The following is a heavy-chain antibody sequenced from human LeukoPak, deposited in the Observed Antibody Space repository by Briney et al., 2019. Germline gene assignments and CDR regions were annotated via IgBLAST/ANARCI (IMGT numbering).Heavy chain of an antibody. V-gene: IGHV1-3*01. D-gene: IGHD3-22*01. CDR1: GYTFTSYA. Sequence: ASVKVSCKASGYTFTSYAMHWVRQAPGQRLEWMGWINAGNGNTKYSQKFQGRVTITRDTSASTAYMELSSLRSEDTAVYYCARAIRGRMIVVPVDTRFDPWGQGTLVTVSS. CDR2: INAGNGNT. J-gene: IGHJ5*02. CDR3: ARAIRGRMIVVPVDTRFDP.